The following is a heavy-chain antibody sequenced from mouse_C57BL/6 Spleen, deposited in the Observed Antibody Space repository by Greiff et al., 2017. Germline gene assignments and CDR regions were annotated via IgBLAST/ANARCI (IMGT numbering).Heavy chain of an antibody. CDR3: ASHDGYYFDD. Sequence: EVQLQQSGPELVKPGASVKISCKASGYTFTDYYMNWVKQSHGKSLEWIGDINPNNGGTSYNQKFKGKATLTVDKSSSTAYMQLSSLTSEDSAVYYCASHDGYYFDDWGQGTTLTVSS. J-gene: IGHJ2*01. CDR1: GYTFTDYY. D-gene: IGHD2-3*01. CDR2: INPNNGGT. V-gene: IGHV1-26*01.